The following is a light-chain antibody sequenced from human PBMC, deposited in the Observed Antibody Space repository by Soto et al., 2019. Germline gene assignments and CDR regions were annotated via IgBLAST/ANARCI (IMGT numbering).Light chain of an antibody. J-gene: IGKJ1*01. CDR1: QTVSRY. CDR2: AAS. V-gene: IGKV1-39*01. Sequence: DIQLTQSASSLSASVGDTVTITCRASQTVSRYLNWYQQKSGTAPKLLIYAASTLHTGVPSRFSGRGSGTDFTLTINNLQREDFADYFCQQTYSNLWTFGQGTKVDIK. CDR3: QQTYSNLWT.